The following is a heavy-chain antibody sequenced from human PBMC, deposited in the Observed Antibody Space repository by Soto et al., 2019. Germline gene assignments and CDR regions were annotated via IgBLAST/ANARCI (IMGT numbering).Heavy chain of an antibody. D-gene: IGHD4-17*01. J-gene: IGHJ4*02. CDR1: GGSISSYY. CDR2: IYYSGST. V-gene: IGHV4-59*08. CDR3: ARRYGGHFDY. Sequence: SETLSLTCTVSGGSISSYYWSWIRQPPGKGLEWIGYIYYSGSTNYNPSLKSRVTISVDTSKNQFSLKLSSVTAADTAVYYCARRYGGHFDYWGQGALVTVSS.